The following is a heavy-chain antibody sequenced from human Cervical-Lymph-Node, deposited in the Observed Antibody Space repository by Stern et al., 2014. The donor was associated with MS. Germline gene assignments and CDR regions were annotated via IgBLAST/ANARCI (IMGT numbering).Heavy chain of an antibody. CDR2: IIPIFGTV. V-gene: IGHV1-69*01. CDR3: AREIRGSGSYEYYYGMDV. D-gene: IGHD1-26*01. CDR1: GGTFSSYA. Sequence: VQLVESGAEVKKPGSSVKVSCKASGGTFSSYAISWVRQAPGQGLEWMGGIIPIFGTVNYAQKFKGRVTITADESTSTAYMELSSLRSEDTAVYYCAREIRGSGSYEYYYGMDVWGQGTTVTVSS. J-gene: IGHJ6*02.